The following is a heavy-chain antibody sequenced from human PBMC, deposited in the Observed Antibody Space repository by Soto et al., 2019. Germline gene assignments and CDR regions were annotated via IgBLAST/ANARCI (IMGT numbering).Heavy chain of an antibody. Sequence: EVQLLESGGGLVQPGGSLRLSCAASGFTFSSYAMSWVRQAPGKGLEWVSAISGSGGSTYYADSVKGWFTISRNNSRSTLCLKMNSLRAEDTAVYYCAKSRGPILWYCSGGSCGYFQHWGQGTLVTVSS. D-gene: IGHD2-15*01. CDR3: AKSRGPILWYCSGGSCGYFQH. V-gene: IGHV3-23*01. CDR2: ISGSGGST. CDR1: GFTFSSYA. J-gene: IGHJ1*01.